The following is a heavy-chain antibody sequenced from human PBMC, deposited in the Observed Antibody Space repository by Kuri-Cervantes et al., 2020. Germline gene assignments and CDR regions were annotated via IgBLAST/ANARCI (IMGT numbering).Heavy chain of an antibody. CDR3: ARWGYQEEFDY. D-gene: IGHD2-2*01. CDR2: ISSSGSTI. V-gene: IGHV3-48*03. CDR1: GFTFSSYE. J-gene: IGHJ4*02. Sequence: LSLTCAASGFTFSSYEMNWVRQAPGKGLEWVSYISSSGSTIYYADSVKGRFTISRDNAKNSLYLQMNSLRAEDTAVYYCARWGYQEEFDYWGQGTLVTVSS.